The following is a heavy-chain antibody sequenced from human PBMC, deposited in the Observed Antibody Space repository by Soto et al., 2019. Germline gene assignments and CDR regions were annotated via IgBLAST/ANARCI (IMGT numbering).Heavy chain of an antibody. CDR1: GGSISSYY. Sequence: QVQLQESGPGLVKPSETLSLTCTVSGGSISSYYWTWIRQPPGKRLERIGYVYYSGSTNYNPSLKSRVTISVDMSKNQFSLKLSSVTAADTAVYYCARDTVTTSDDAFEIWGQGTMVTVSS. CDR3: ARDTVTTSDDAFEI. J-gene: IGHJ3*02. V-gene: IGHV4-59*01. D-gene: IGHD4-17*01. CDR2: VYYSGST.